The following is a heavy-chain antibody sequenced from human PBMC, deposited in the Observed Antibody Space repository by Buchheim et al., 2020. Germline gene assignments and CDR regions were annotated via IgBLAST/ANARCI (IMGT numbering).Heavy chain of an antibody. Sequence: QVQLQESGPGLVKPSQTLSLTCTVSSGSISNGDYYWSWIRQPPGKGLEWIGYISYSGSTYYNPSPKSRATISLDTSKNQFSLKLSSVTAADTAVYYCAPSSGGSWFDPWGQGTL. CDR2: ISYSGST. J-gene: IGHJ5*02. CDR1: SGSISNGDYY. CDR3: APSSGGSWFDP. V-gene: IGHV4-30-4*01. D-gene: IGHD2-15*01.